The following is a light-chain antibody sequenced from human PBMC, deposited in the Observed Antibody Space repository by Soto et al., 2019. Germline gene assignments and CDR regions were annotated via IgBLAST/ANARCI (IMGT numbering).Light chain of an antibody. V-gene: IGLV2-14*02. CDR3: VSYTSDDVRYV. CDR1: SSDVGYYNL. J-gene: IGLJ1*01. Sequence: QSALTQPASVSGSPGQSITISCTGTSSDVGYYNLVSWYQQYPGKAPKLMIYEDINRPSGVSNRFSGSKSGNTASLTISGLQSEDEADYYCVSYTSDDVRYVFGTGTKVTVL. CDR2: EDI.